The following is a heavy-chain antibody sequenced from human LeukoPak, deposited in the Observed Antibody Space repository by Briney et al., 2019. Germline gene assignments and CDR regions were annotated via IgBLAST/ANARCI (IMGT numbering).Heavy chain of an antibody. CDR2: IYPSGST. V-gene: IGHV4-4*07. CDR1: GGSISSYY. J-gene: IGHJ5*02. Sequence: SETLSLTCTVSGGSISSYYWSWIRQPAEKGLEWIGRIYPSGSTNYNPSLKSRVTMSVDTSKNQFSLKLSSVTAADTAVYYCARDYGGNPNTNWFDPWGQGTLVTVSS. CDR3: ARDYGGNPNTNWFDP. D-gene: IGHD4-23*01.